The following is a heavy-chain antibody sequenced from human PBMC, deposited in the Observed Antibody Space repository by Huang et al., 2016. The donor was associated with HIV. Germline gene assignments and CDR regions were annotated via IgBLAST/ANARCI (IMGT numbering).Heavy chain of an antibody. J-gene: IGHJ6*03. CDR2: IDAGGDNT. Sequence: EVQLLESGGDLVQPGGSLKLSCVASGLRFDVYAMSWVRQAPGKGLEWVSAIDAGGDNTYYADYVKGRFTSYRDNSKNTVHLQLNSLRAEDTAVYFGVKRDFELHIRGNQRSYYYYMDVWGKGTTVTVS. CDR3: VKRDFELHIRGNQRSYYYYMDV. V-gene: IGHV3-23*01. CDR1: GLRFDVYA. D-gene: IGHD2-15*01.